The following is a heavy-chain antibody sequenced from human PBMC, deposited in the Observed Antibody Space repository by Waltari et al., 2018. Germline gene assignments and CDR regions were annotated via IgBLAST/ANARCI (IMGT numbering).Heavy chain of an antibody. CDR1: GGTFSIHA. CDR2: VIPMFGTV. J-gene: IGHJ3*01. D-gene: IGHD2-2*01. Sequence: QVQLMQSGAEVKKPGSSVKVSCKASGGTFSIHAISWVRQAPGQGLEWLGGVIPMFGTVNYAQRLQGRVTITAAESTSTIYMELHTLRSEDTAVYYCASGAGYCSSSNCPHDAFNVWGQGTMVTVSS. V-gene: IGHV1-69*01. CDR3: ASGAGYCSSSNCPHDAFNV.